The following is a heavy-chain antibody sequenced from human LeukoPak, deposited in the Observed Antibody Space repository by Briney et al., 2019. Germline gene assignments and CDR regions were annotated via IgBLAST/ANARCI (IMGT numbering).Heavy chain of an antibody. CDR3: ARRRSHDVWSA. D-gene: IGHD3-3*01. CDR1: GDSINTGRYF. V-gene: IGHV4-39*01. Sequence: PSETLSLTCTVSGDSINTGRYFWGWIRQPPGKGLEWIGTIFYTGSTYYNPSLQIRVTISIETSTNRSSLSLTSVSAADTAVYFCARRRSHDVWSAWGQGTLVSVSS. J-gene: IGHJ4*02. CDR2: IFYTGST.